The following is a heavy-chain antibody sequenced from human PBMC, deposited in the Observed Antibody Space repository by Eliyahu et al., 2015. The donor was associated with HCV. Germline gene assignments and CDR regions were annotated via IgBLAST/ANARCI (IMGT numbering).Heavy chain of an antibody. Sequence: GLEWIGEINHSGSTNYNPSLKSRVTISVDTSKNQFXLKLSSVTAADTAVYYCARVGGMVRGYPPPYFDYWGQGTLVTVSS. D-gene: IGHD3-10*01. CDR2: INHSGST. CDR3: ARVGGMVRGYPPPYFDY. J-gene: IGHJ4*02. V-gene: IGHV4-34*01.